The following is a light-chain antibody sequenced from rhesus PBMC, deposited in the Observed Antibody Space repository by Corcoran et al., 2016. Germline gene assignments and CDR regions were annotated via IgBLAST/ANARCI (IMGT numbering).Light chain of an antibody. CDR3: MRALEFPA. CDR2: EVS. V-gene: IGKV2-104*02. CDR1: QSLVDSEDGNTY. Sequence: DIVMTQTPLSLPVTPGEPASISCRSSQSLVDSEDGNTYLDWNLQKPGQSPQLLIYEVSNRASGVPDRFSVRWSEIDFTLKISGVEAEDVWVYYCMRALEFPAFGGGTKVEVK. J-gene: IGKJ4*01.